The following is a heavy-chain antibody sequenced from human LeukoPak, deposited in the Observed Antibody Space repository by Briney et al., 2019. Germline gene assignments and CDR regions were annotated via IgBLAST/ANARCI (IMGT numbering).Heavy chain of an antibody. CDR2: LSGSGGNT. Sequence: GGSLRLSCAASGFTFSSYAMSWVRQAPGKGLEWVSTLSGSGGNTYYADSVKGRVTISRDNSKNTLYLQMNSLRAEDTAVYHCAKGSFYYDSADYFDYWGQGTLVTVSS. J-gene: IGHJ4*02. D-gene: IGHD3-22*01. CDR3: AKGSFYYDSADYFDY. CDR1: GFTFSSYA. V-gene: IGHV3-23*01.